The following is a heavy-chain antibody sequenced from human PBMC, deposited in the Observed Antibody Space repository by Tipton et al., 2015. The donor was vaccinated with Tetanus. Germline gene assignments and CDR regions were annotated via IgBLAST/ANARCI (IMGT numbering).Heavy chain of an antibody. CDR3: GRGFYYVSGKYHVATI. V-gene: IGHV4-61*08. D-gene: IGHD3-10*01. CDR1: GISVSTSDYY. CDR2: IYYLGNT. Sequence: TLSLTCTVSGISVSTSDYYWSWVRQPPGKELEWIGYIYYLGNTAYNPSLQSRVSMSVDTSKKQFSLRLNSVAAADTAIYYCGRGFYYVSGKYHVATIWGQGTLVTVSS. J-gene: IGHJ4*02.